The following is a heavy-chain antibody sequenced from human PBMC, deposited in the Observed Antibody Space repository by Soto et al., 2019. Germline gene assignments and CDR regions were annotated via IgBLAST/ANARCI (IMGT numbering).Heavy chain of an antibody. CDR3: AKDLDYYGSGRKGFDY. D-gene: IGHD3-10*01. J-gene: IGHJ4*02. V-gene: IGHV3-23*01. CDR2: ISGSGGST. CDR1: GFTFSSYA. Sequence: PGGSLRLSCAASGFTFSSYAMSWVRQAPGKGLEWVSAISGSGGSTYYADSVKGRFTISRDNSKNTLYLQMNSLRAEDTAVYYCAKDLDYYGSGRKGFDYWGQGTLVTVSS.